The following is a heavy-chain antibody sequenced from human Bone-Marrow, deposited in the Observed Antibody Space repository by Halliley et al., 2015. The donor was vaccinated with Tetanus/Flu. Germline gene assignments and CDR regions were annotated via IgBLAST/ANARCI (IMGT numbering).Heavy chain of an antibody. Sequence: SLRLSCAASGFTLSSYEMNWVRQAPGKGLEWVSYISSSGSLISYADSVKGRFTISRDNAENSLYLQMNSLRAEDTAVYYCARGISGSYYRYFDYRGQGTLVSVSS. J-gene: IGHJ4*02. V-gene: IGHV3-48*03. D-gene: IGHD1-26*01. CDR1: GFTLSSYE. CDR3: ARGISGSYYRYFDY. CDR2: ISSSGSLI.